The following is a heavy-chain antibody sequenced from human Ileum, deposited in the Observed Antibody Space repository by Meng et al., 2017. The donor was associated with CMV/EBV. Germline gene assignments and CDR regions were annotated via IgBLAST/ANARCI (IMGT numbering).Heavy chain of an antibody. CDR3: ANQVPSGSYGSGSDY. CDR1: GFTFSSYG. Sequence: GESLKISCAASGFTFSSYGMHWVRQAPGKGLEWVAFIRYDGSNKYYADSVKGRFTISRDNSKNTVYLQMSGLRAEDTAVYYCANQVPSGSYGSGSDYWGQGTLVTGSS. V-gene: IGHV3-30*02. J-gene: IGHJ4*02. CDR2: IRYDGSNK. D-gene: IGHD1-26*01.